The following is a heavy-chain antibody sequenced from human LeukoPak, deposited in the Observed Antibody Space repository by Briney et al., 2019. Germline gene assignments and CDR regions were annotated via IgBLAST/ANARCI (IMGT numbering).Heavy chain of an antibody. Sequence: PSETLSLTCAVYGGSFSGYYWSWIRQPPGKGLEWIGEINHSGSTNYNPSLKSRVTISVDTSKNQFSLKLSSVTAADTAVHYCARARGYGDPFDYWGQGTLVTVSS. CDR3: ARARGYGDPFDY. CDR1: GGSFSGYY. J-gene: IGHJ4*02. D-gene: IGHD4-17*01. CDR2: INHSGST. V-gene: IGHV4-34*01.